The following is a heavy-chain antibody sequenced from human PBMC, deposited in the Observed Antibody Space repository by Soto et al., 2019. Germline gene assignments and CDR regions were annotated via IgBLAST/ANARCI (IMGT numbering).Heavy chain of an antibody. CDR2: ISYDGSNK. V-gene: IGHV3-30*18. D-gene: IGHD2-8*01. J-gene: IGHJ4*02. CDR3: AKDGDGYNGGFDY. CDR1: GFTFSSYG. Sequence: HPGGSLRLSCAASGFTFSSYGMHWVRQAPGKGLEWVAVISYDGSNKYYADSVRGRFTISRDNSKNTLYLQMNSLRAEDTAVYYCAKDGDGYNGGFDYWGQGTLVTVSS.